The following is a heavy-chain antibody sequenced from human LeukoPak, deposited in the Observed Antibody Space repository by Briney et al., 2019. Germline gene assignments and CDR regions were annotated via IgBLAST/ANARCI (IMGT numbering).Heavy chain of an antibody. Sequence: GGSLRLSCAASGLTFSIYDMHWVRQARGKPLEWVSAIATTGDSYYPGSVKGRFTISRENAKNSLYLQMNSLRAGDTAVYYCARGTVTAGAFDYWGQGALVTVSS. CDR3: ARGTVTAGAFDY. J-gene: IGHJ4*02. V-gene: IGHV3-13*01. D-gene: IGHD4-17*01. CDR1: GLTFSIYD. CDR2: IATTGDS.